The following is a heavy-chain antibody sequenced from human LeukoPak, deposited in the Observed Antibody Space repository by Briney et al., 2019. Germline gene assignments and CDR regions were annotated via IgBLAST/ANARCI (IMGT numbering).Heavy chain of an antibody. D-gene: IGHD2-15*01. CDR3: ARGRRLRGIVVVVAAKGYYFDY. CDR2: INHSGST. CDR1: GGSFSGYY. V-gene: IGHV4-34*01. J-gene: IGHJ4*02. Sequence: SGTLSLTCAVYGGSFSGYYWSWIRQPPGKGLEWIGEINHSGSTNYNPSLKSRVTISVDTSKNQFSLKLSSVTAADTAVYYCARGRRLRGIVVVVAAKGYYFDYWGQGTLVTVSS.